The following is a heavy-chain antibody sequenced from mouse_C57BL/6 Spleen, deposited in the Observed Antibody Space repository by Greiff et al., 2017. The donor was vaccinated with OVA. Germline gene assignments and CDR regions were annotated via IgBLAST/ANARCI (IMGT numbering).Heavy chain of an antibody. CDR2: IDPSDSYT. Sequence: QVQLQQPGAELVMPGASVKLSCKASGYTFTSYWMHCVKQRPGQGLEWIGEIDPSDSYTNYNQKFKGKSTLTVDKSSSTAYMQLSSLTSEDSAVYYCARNYGSSYGYWYFDVWGTVTTVTVSS. D-gene: IGHD1-1*01. J-gene: IGHJ1*03. CDR1: GYTFTSYW. CDR3: ARNYGSSYGYWYFDV. V-gene: IGHV1-69*01.